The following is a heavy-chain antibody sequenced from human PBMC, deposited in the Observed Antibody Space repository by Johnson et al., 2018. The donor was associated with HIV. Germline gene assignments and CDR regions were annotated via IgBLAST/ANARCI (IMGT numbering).Heavy chain of an antibody. CDR3: AKPQWVSSGAFDI. CDR2: ISFDGYNK. Sequence: QVQLVESGGGVVQPGRSLRLSCAASGFTFSSYSVHWVRQAPGQGLAWVAVISFDGYNKYYADSVKCRVTISMDNAKKSLYLQMNSLTAEDTAVYYCAKPQWVSSGAFDIWGQGTMVTVSS. CDR1: GFTFSSYS. D-gene: IGHD3-3*01. J-gene: IGHJ3*02. V-gene: IGHV3-30-3*02.